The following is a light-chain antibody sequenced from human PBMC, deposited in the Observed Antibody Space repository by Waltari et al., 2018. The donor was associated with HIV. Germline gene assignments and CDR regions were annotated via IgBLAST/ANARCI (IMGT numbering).Light chain of an antibody. CDR2: DVS. J-gene: IGLJ2*01. V-gene: IGLV2-11*01. CDR1: RSDVGAYDY. Sequence: QSALTQPRPVSGSPGHSVTIPCTGTRSDVGAYDYVSWYQQHPGKAPKLIMYDVSQRPSGVPDRFSGSKSGDTASLTISGLQGEDEAEYYCCSYAGAYTVILGGGTKLTVL. CDR3: CSYAGAYTVI.